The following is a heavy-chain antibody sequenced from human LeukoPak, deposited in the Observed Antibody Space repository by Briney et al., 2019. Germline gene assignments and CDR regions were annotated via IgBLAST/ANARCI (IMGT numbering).Heavy chain of an antibody. J-gene: IGHJ4*02. CDR1: GFTFSRYA. V-gene: IGHV3-23*01. Sequence: GGSLRLSCAVSGFTFSRYAMYWVRQAPGKGLEWVSAISGSGGSTYYADSVKGRFTISRDNSKNTLYLQMNSLKAEDTAVYYCAKNSPVPDYWGQGTLVTVSS. CDR3: AKNSPVPDY. CDR2: ISGSGGST. D-gene: IGHD2-2*01.